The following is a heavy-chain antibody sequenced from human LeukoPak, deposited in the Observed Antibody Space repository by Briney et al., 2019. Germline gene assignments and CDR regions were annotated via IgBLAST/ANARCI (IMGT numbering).Heavy chain of an antibody. Sequence: GGSLRLSCVASGFTFSSYAMSWVRQAPGKGLEWVAVIWYDGSNKYYADSVKGRFTISRDNSKNTLYLQMNSLRAEDTAVYYCAREKVGATRYFDYWGQGTLVTVSS. D-gene: IGHD1-26*01. J-gene: IGHJ4*02. CDR2: IWYDGSNK. CDR1: GFTFSSYA. CDR3: AREKVGATRYFDY. V-gene: IGHV3-33*08.